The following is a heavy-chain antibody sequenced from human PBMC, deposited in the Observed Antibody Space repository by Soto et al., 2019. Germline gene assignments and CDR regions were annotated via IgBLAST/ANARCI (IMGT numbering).Heavy chain of an antibody. J-gene: IGHJ4*02. D-gene: IGHD4-17*01. V-gene: IGHV1-18*01. CDR1: GYTFTSYG. CDR3: ARDSYGLPHFDY. Sequence: GASVKVPCKASGYTFTSYGISWVRHSPGQGLEWMGWISAYNGNTNYAQKLQGRVTMTTDTSTSTAYMELRSLRSDDTAVYYCARDSYGLPHFDYWGQGTLVTVS. CDR2: ISAYNGNT.